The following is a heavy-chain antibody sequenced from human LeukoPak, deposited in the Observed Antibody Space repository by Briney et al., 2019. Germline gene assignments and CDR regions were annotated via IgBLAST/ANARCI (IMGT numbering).Heavy chain of an antibody. D-gene: IGHD2-21*02. Sequence: GESLKISCKGSGYSFTSYWIGWVRQMPGKGLEWMGIIYPGDSDTRYSPSFQGQVTISADKSISTAYLQWSSLKASDTAMYYCARSLPYCGGDCYSFDYWGRGTLVTVSS. CDR3: ARSLPYCGGDCYSFDY. CDR2: IYPGDSDT. CDR1: GYSFTSYW. V-gene: IGHV5-51*01. J-gene: IGHJ4*02.